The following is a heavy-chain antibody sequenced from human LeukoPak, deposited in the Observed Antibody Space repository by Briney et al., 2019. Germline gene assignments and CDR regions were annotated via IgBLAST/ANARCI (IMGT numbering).Heavy chain of an antibody. D-gene: IGHD3-3*01. J-gene: IGHJ3*02. CDR3: ARARADYDFWSGYYTFDAFDI. CDR1: GGTFSSYT. Sequence: ASVKVSCKASGGTFSSYTISWVRQAPGQGLEWMGGIIPIFGTANYAQKFQGRVTITTDESTSTAYMELSSLRSEDTAVYYCARARADYDFWSGYYTFDAFDIWGQGTMVTVSS. CDR2: IIPIFGTA. V-gene: IGHV1-69*05.